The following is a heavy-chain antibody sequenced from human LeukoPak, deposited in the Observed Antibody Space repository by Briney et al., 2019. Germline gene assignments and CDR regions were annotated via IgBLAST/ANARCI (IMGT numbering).Heavy chain of an antibody. CDR2: TYYRSKWYN. CDR1: GDSVSSNSAA. V-gene: IGHV6-1*01. CDR3: ARDREKWELLTRKYSYYMDV. J-gene: IGHJ6*03. Sequence: SQTLSLTCAISGDSVSSNSAAWNWIRQSPSRGLEWLGRTYYRSKWYNDYAVSVKSRITINPDTSKNQFSLKLSSVTAADTAVYYCARDREKWELLTRKYSYYMDVWGKGTTVTVSS. D-gene: IGHD1-26*01.